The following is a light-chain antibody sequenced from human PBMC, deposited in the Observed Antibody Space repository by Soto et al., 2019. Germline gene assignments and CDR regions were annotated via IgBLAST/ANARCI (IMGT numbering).Light chain of an antibody. CDR2: GAS. V-gene: IGKV3-20*01. J-gene: IGKJ1*01. CDR3: QQYGNSPQT. CDR1: GSGSSSN. Sequence: EIVLTQSPGTLSLSPGERATLSCRASGSGSSSNLAWYQQKPGQAPRLLIYGASNRATGIPDRFSGSGSGTDFTLTISRLEPEDFAVYYCQQYGNSPQTVGQGTKVEIK.